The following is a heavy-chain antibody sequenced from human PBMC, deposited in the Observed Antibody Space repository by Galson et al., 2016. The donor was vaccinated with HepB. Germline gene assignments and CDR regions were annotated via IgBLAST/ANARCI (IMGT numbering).Heavy chain of an antibody. D-gene: IGHD3-22*01. J-gene: IGHJ4*02. V-gene: IGHV4-34*01. CDR1: GGSFSAYY. CDR3: ARTKNYNDAEGYYPAFDY. Sequence: SETLSLTCGVSGGSFSAYYWNWIRQSPGKGLEWIGDISHSGSTNYNPSLKSRVTISVDTSQTQFSLKMLSVNAADTAVFYCARTKNYNDAEGYYPAFDYWGQGSLVTVSS. CDR2: ISHSGST.